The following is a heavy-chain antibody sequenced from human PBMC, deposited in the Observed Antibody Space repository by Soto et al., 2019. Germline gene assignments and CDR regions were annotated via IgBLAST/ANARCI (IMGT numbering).Heavy chain of an antibody. CDR1: EGTFNNYP. CDR3: ARGRGYSGDDHYYYFDMDV. J-gene: IGHJ6*02. D-gene: IGHD5-12*01. V-gene: IGHV1-69*13. Sequence: GASVKVSCKASEGTFNNYPITWVRQAPGEGLEWMGGSIPIFGTANYAQKFQGRVTISVDESTSTAYMELSSLRSEDTAVYYCARGRGYSGDDHYYYFDMDVWGQGTTVTVSS. CDR2: SIPIFGTA.